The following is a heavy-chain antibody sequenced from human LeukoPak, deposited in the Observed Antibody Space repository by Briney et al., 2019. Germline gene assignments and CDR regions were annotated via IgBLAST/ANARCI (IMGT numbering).Heavy chain of an antibody. CDR1: GFTFSSYW. V-gene: IGHV3-74*01. D-gene: IGHD4-11*01. J-gene: IGHJ5*02. Sequence: GWSLRLSCAASGFTFSSYWMHWVRQAPGKGLVWVSRINSDGSSTSYADSVKGRFTISRDNAKNTLYLQMSSLRAEDTAVYYCARAEKSAYTAHNWFDPWGQGTLVTVSS. CDR3: ARAEKSAYTAHNWFDP. CDR2: INSDGSST.